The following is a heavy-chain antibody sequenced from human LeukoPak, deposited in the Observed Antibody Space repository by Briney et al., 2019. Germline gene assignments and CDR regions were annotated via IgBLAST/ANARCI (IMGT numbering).Heavy chain of an antibody. Sequence: ASVKVSCKASGYTFTSYYMHWVRQAPGQGLEWMGIISPSGGSTSYAQKFQGRVTMTRDTSTSTVYMELSSLRSEDTAVYYCARDEGDYGDYLSMDVWGQGTTVTVSS. CDR1: GYTFTSYY. CDR2: ISPSGGST. V-gene: IGHV1-46*01. D-gene: IGHD4-17*01. CDR3: ARDEGDYGDYLSMDV. J-gene: IGHJ6*02.